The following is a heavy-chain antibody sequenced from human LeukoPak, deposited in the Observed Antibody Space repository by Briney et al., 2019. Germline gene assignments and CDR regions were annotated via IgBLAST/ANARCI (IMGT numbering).Heavy chain of an antibody. Sequence: PSETLSLTCTVSGGSFSTYFWTWIRQPAGKGLEWIGRIYSSGSTNYNPSLKSRVTMSVDTSKNQFSLKLISVTAADTAVYYCARGPGCDGGSCFPGYSFDYWGQGALVTVSS. D-gene: IGHD2-15*01. CDR2: IYSSGST. V-gene: IGHV4-4*07. CDR1: GGSFSTYF. CDR3: ARGPGCDGGSCFPGYSFDY. J-gene: IGHJ4*02.